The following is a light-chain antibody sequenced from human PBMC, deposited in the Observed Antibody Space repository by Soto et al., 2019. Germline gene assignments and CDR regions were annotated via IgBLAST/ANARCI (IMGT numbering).Light chain of an antibody. J-gene: IGLJ2*01. CDR1: SSDVGGYNY. CDR2: EVS. V-gene: IGLV2-14*01. CDR3: SSYTSSNIVI. Sequence: QSALTQPASVSGSPGQSITISCTGTSSDVGGYNYVSWYQQHPGKVPKLMIYEVSNRPSGVSNRFSGSKSGNTASLTISGLQAEDEAAYYCSSYTSSNIVIFGGGTKLTVL.